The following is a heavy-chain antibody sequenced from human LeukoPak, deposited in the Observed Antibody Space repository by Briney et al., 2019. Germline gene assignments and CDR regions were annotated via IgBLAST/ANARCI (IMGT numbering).Heavy chain of an antibody. CDR3: AKMRKGLRFLEWFFPTLDY. CDR2: ISGSGGST. D-gene: IGHD3-3*01. J-gene: IGHJ4*02. Sequence: QSGGSLRLSCAASGFTFSSYAMSWVRQAPGKGLEWVSAISGSGGSTYYADSVKGRFTISRDNSKNTLYLQMNSLRAEDTAVYYCAKMRKGLRFLEWFFPTLDYWGQGTLVTVSS. CDR1: GFTFSSYA. V-gene: IGHV3-23*01.